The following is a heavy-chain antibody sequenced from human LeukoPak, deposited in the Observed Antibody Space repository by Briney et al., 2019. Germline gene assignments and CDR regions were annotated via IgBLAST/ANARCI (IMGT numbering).Heavy chain of an antibody. Sequence: GASVKVSCKASGYTFTSYGISWVRQAPGQGLEWMGWISAYNGNTNYAQKLQGRVTMTTDTSTSTAYMELRSLRSDDTAVYYCATDDPRVSMGAFDIWGQGTMVTVSS. D-gene: IGHD3-10*01. CDR3: ATDDPRVSMGAFDI. CDR1: GYTFTSYG. CDR2: ISAYNGNT. J-gene: IGHJ3*02. V-gene: IGHV1-18*01.